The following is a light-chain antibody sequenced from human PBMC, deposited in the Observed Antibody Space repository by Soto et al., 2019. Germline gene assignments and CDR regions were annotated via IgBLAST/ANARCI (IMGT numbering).Light chain of an antibody. CDR3: SSYARFSTVI. CDR2: DIS. CDR1: SSDVGGYNY. J-gene: IGLJ2*01. V-gene: IGLV2-14*03. Sequence: QSALTQPASVSGSPGQSITISCTGTSSDVGGYNYVSWYQQHPGKAPKLMIYDISNRPSGVSNRFSGSKSGNTASLTISGLQAEDDADYYCSSYARFSTVIFGGGTKLTVL.